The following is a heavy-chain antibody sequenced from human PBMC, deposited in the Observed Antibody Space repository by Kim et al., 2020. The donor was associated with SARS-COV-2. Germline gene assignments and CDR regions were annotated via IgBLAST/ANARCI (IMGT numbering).Heavy chain of an antibody. CDR3: ARTRSCSSSSCYVDY. Sequence: GGSLRLSCAASGFTFGTYAMSWVRQAPGKGLEWVSGISGSGGSTYYADSVKGRFTISRDSSKNTRYLQMNSLTADDTALYYCARTRSCSSSSCYVDYWGRGTLVTVSS. CDR1: GFTFGTYA. D-gene: IGHD2-2*01. V-gene: IGHV3-23*01. J-gene: IGHJ4*02. CDR2: ISGSGGST.